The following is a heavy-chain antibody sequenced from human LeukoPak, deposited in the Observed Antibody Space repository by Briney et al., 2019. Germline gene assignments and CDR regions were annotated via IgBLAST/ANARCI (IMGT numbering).Heavy chain of an antibody. CDR3: ARLVVTATPNFDY. V-gene: IGHV5-10-1*01. CDR2: IDPSDSYT. Sequence: GESLKISCKGSGYSFTSYWISWVRQMPGKGLEWMGRIDPSDSYTNYSPSFRGHVTISADKSISTAYLQWSSLKASDTAMYYCARLVVTATPNFDYWGQGTLVTVSS. D-gene: IGHD2-15*01. J-gene: IGHJ4*02. CDR1: GYSFTSYW.